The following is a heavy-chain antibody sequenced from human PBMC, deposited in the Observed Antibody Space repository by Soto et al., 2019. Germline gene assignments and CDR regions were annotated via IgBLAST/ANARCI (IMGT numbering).Heavy chain of an antibody. CDR1: GGSISSYY. V-gene: IGHV4-59*08. J-gene: IGHJ6*02. D-gene: IGHD2-21*02. CDR2: IYYSGST. CDR3: SRGLLASWGCHCHYYYGMEG. Sequence: SETLSLTCTVSGGSISSYYWSWIRQPPGKGLKWIGYIYYSGSTTYNPSLKSRVTISVDTSKNQFSLKLSSVTAADTAVYYCSRGLLASWGCHCHYYYGMEGSGQRTTVTV.